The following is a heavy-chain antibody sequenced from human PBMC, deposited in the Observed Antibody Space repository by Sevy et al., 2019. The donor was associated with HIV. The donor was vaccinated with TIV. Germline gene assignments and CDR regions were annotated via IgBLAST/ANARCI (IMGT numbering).Heavy chain of an antibody. Sequence: SETLSLTCSVSGGSIRSTSYYWGWIRQPPGKGLEWIASFDYAGTTYYTPALKSRVTISGDMSKNQFSLKLKSVTVADTAFYCCARYVRGDYAGGFDSWGQGTLVTVSS. CDR3: ARYVRGDYAGGFDS. CDR1: GGSIRSTSYY. V-gene: IGHV4-39*01. J-gene: IGHJ5*01. CDR2: FDYAGTT. D-gene: IGHD4-17*01.